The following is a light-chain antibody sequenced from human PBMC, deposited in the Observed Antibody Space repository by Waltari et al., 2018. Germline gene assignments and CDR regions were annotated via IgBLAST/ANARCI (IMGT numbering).Light chain of an antibody. CDR1: RRDVGGYTY. CDR2: EVS. Sequence: QSALAQPPSASGSPGQSVTISCTGPRRDVGGYTYVPWYQQHPGKAPKLMIYEVSKRPSGVPDRFSGSKSGNTASLTVSGLQAEDEAAYYCSSYAGSNFVVFGGGTKVTVL. CDR3: SSYAGSNFVV. V-gene: IGLV2-8*01. J-gene: IGLJ2*01.